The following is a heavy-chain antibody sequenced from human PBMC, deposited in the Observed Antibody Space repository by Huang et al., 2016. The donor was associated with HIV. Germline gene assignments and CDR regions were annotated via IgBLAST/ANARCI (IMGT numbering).Heavy chain of an antibody. D-gene: IGHD2-2*01. V-gene: IGHV4-39*01. CDR1: GGSISSSSYY. Sequence: QLQLQESGPGLVKPSETLSLTCSVSGGSISSSSYYWGWSRQPPGKGLEWIGSIYYRGSPFYNPSLKRRVTLAVDTSKNQCSLRLSSVTAADTSVYYCARHMDCSSSSCLAGGHERGPFDMWGQGTMVTVSS. J-gene: IGHJ3*02. CDR3: ARHMDCSSSSCLAGGHERGPFDM. CDR2: IYYRGSP.